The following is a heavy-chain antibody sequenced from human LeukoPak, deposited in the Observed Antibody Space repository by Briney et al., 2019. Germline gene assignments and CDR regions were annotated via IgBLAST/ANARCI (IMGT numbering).Heavy chain of an antibody. V-gene: IGHV1-2*02. J-gene: IGHJ6*02. D-gene: IGHD2-15*01. CDR2: INPNNGDT. CDR3: ARDLDIVVVAAALRHYGLDV. CDR1: GYTFTGYY. Sequence: ASVKVSCKASGYTFTGYYMHWVRQAPGQGLEWMGWINPNNGDTNYAQKFQGRVTLTRDTSISSAYMELSGLRSDDTAVYYCARDLDIVVVAAALRHYGLDVWGQGTTVTVSS.